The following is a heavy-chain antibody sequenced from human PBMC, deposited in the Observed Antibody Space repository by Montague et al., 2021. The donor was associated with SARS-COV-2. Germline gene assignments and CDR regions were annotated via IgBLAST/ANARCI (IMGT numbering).Heavy chain of an antibody. V-gene: IGHV4-39*01. Sequence: SETLSLTCTVSGGSIRTSSYYWGRIRQPPGKGLDWIGSIYYSGSTYHNPSLKSRVTVSVDTSKNQFSLKLSSVTAADTAVYYCAGSVVIVALNYFDYWGQGTLVTVSS. CDR3: AGSVVIVALNYFDY. CDR1: GGSIRTSSYY. CDR2: IYYSGST. J-gene: IGHJ4*02. D-gene: IGHD2-21*01.